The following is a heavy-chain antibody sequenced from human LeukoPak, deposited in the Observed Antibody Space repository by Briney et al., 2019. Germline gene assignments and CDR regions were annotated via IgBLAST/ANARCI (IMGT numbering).Heavy chain of an antibody. Sequence: SETLSLTCTVSGGSISSYYWSWIRQPPGKGLEWIGYIYYSGSTNYNPSLKSRVTISVATSKNQFSLKLSSVTAADTAVYYCARDRRLDTAMGGYNWFDPWGQGTLVTVSS. CDR1: GGSISSYY. J-gene: IGHJ5*02. V-gene: IGHV4-59*01. CDR2: IYYSGST. D-gene: IGHD5-18*01. CDR3: ARDRRLDTAMGGYNWFDP.